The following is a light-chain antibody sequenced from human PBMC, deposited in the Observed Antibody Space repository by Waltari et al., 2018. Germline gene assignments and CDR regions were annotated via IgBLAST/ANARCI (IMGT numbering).Light chain of an antibody. Sequence: AIQLTQSPSSLSASVGDRVTMNCRASQAISRSVAWFQQKPGKVPKLLIFEASDLEDGVPSRFSGSGGGTRFTLTISSLQPEDFATYYCQHFYSYPSGFGQGTRLEIK. CDR3: QHFYSYPSG. CDR2: EAS. V-gene: IGKV1-13*02. J-gene: IGKJ5*01. CDR1: QAISRS.